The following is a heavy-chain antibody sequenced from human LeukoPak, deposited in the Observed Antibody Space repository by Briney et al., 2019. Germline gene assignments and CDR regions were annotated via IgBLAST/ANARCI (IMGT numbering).Heavy chain of an antibody. Sequence: GGSVKVPCKASGYTFTSYGISWVRQAPGQGLEWMGWISAYNDNTNYAQKLQGRVTMTTDTSTSTAYMELRSLRSDDTAVYYCARDLGQDCSGGSCYYHYYYGMDVWGQGTTVTVSS. CDR3: ARDLGQDCSGGSCYYHYYYGMDV. CDR1: GYTFTSYG. J-gene: IGHJ6*02. CDR2: ISAYNDNT. D-gene: IGHD2-15*01. V-gene: IGHV1-18*01.